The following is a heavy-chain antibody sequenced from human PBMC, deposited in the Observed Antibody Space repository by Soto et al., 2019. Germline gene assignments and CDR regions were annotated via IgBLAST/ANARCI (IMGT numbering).Heavy chain of an antibody. CDR2: INAGNGNT. V-gene: IGHV1-3*01. D-gene: IGHD6-19*01. CDR3: ARGVAGPLHWFDP. Sequence: QVQLVQSGAEVKKPGASVKVSCKASGYTFTSYAMHWVRQAPGQRLEWMGWINAGNGNTKYSQKFQGRVTITRNTSASTAYMELSSLRSEDTAVYYCARGVAGPLHWFDPWGQGTLVTVSS. J-gene: IGHJ5*02. CDR1: GYTFTSYA.